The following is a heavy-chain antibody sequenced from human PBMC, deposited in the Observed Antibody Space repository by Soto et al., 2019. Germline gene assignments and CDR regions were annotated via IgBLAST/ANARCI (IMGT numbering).Heavy chain of an antibody. Sequence: GGSLRLSCAASGFTFSSYGMHWVRQAPGKGLEWVAVILYDGSNKYYADSVKGRFTISRDNSKNTLYLQMNSLRAEDTAVYYCARDRSSSDYYYGMDVWGQGTTVTVSS. V-gene: IGHV3-33*01. CDR3: ARDRSSSDYYYGMDV. CDR2: ILYDGSNK. CDR1: GFTFSSYG. D-gene: IGHD6-6*01. J-gene: IGHJ6*02.